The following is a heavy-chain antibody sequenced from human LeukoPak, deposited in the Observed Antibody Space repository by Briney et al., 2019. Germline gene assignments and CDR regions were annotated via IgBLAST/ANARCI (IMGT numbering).Heavy chain of an antibody. Sequence: GGSLRLSCAASGFTFSSYAMHWVRQAPGKGLEYVSAISSSGDSTYNADSVKGRFTISRDNSKDTLYLQMSSLRAGDTAVYFCVKGRVSGSGSYYNAPFDYWGQGTLVTVSS. CDR2: ISSSGDST. V-gene: IGHV3-64D*06. J-gene: IGHJ4*02. D-gene: IGHD3-10*01. CDR1: GFTFSSYA. CDR3: VKGRVSGSGSYYNAPFDY.